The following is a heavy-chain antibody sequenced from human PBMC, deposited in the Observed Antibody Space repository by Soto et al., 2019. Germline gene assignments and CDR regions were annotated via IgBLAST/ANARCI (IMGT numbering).Heavy chain of an antibody. Sequence: WGSLRLSCASSGFSFGSYALSWVRQAPGKGLEWVSTISGSDGKTFYADSVKGRFSISRDTSQSALYLQMNSLRADDTAMYYCARWSYLDYWGQGTRVTVSS. D-gene: IGHD3-3*01. V-gene: IGHV3-23*01. CDR2: ISGSDGKT. CDR1: GFSFGSYA. CDR3: ARWSYLDY. J-gene: IGHJ4*02.